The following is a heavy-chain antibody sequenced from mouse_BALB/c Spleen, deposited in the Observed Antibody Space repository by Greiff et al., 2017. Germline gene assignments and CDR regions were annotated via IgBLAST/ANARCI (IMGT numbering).Heavy chain of an antibody. D-gene: IGHD1-1*01. CDR3: ARKGDYGSSYPYYYAMDY. CDR1: GFSLTSYG. Sequence: QVQLQQSGPGLVQPSQSLSITCTVSGFSLTSYGVHWVRQSPGKGLEWLGVIWSGGSTDYNAAFISRLSISKDNSKSQVFFKMNSLQANDTAIYYCARKGDYGSSYPYYYAMDYWGQGTSVTVSS. J-gene: IGHJ4*01. CDR2: IWSGGST. V-gene: IGHV2-2*02.